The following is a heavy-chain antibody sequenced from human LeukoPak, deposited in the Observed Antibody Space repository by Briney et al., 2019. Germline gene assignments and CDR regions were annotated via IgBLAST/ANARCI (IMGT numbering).Heavy chain of an antibody. CDR1: DGSISIYY. Sequence: SETLSLTCTVSDGSISIYYWSWIRQPPGKGLEWIGYVYSSGNTNYSPSLKGRAIISADTSKNQFSLKLTSVTAADTAVYYCVRDRELTYWGQGILVTVSS. J-gene: IGHJ4*02. D-gene: IGHD3-10*01. CDR3: VRDRELTY. CDR2: VYSSGNT. V-gene: IGHV4-4*08.